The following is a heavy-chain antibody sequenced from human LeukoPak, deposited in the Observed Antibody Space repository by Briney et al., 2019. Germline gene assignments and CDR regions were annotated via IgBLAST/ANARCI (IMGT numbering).Heavy chain of an antibody. D-gene: IGHD3-22*01. CDR2: INPNSGGT. J-gene: IGHJ6*03. CDR1: GYTFTGYY. CDR3: ARYPQYDSSGYYSDYYYYMDV. V-gene: IGHV1-2*02. Sequence: ASVKVSCKASGYTFTGYYMHWVRQAPGQVLGWMGWINPNSGGTNYAQKFQGRVTMTRDTSISTAYMELSRLRSDDTAVYYCARYPQYDSSGYYSDYYYYMDVWGKGTTVTVSS.